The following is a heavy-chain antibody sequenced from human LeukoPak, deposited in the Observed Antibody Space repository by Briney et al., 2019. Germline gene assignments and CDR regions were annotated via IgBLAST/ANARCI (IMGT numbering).Heavy chain of an antibody. Sequence: SETLSLTCTVSGGSVSSHYWSWIRQPPGKGLEWIGYIYYSGTTNYNPSLKSRVTIGVDTSKNQFSLKLTAVTVADTAVYYCVREWRGGYYDSSGPNWFDPWGQGTLVTVSS. J-gene: IGHJ5*02. D-gene: IGHD3-22*01. V-gene: IGHV4-4*08. CDR1: GGSVSSHY. CDR3: VREWRGGYYDSSGPNWFDP. CDR2: IYYSGTT.